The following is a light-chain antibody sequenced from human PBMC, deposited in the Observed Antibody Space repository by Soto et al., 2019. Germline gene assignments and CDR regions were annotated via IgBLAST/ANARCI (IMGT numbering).Light chain of an antibody. CDR1: RSDVGGYNY. Sequence: QSVLTQPASVSGSPGQSITISCTGTRSDVGGYNYVSWYQQHPGKAPKLMIYDVSNRPSGVSNRFSGSKSGNTASLTISGLQAEDEAYYYCSSYTSSTVVFGGGTKLTVL. CDR3: SSYTSSTVV. CDR2: DVS. V-gene: IGLV2-14*01. J-gene: IGLJ2*01.